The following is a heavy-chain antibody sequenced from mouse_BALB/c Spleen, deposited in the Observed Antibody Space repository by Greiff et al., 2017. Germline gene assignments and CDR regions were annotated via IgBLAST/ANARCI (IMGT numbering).Heavy chain of an antibody. CDR2: IDPANGNT. V-gene: IGHV14-3*02. CDR3: ARGDFRLYFDY. Sequence: EVKLVESGAELVKPGASVKLSCTASGFNIKDTYMHWVKQRPEQGLEWIGRIDPANGNTKYDPKFQGKATITADTSSNTAYLQLSSLTSEDTAVYYCARGDFRLYFDYWGQGTTLTVSS. CDR1: GFNIKDTY. J-gene: IGHJ2*01.